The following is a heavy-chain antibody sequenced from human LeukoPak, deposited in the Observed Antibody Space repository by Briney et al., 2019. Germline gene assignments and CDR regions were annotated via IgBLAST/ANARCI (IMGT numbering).Heavy chain of an antibody. CDR3: ARHGYSSSWSYLYYFDY. CDR2: IKQDGSEK. D-gene: IGHD6-13*01. V-gene: IGHV3-7*01. Sequence: PGGSLRLSCAASGFTLSSYWMSWVRQAPGKGLEWVANIKQDGSEKYYVDSVKGRFTISRDNAKNSLYLQMNSLRAEDTAVYYCARHGYSSSWSYLYYFDYWGQGTLVTVSS. J-gene: IGHJ4*02. CDR1: GFTLSSYW.